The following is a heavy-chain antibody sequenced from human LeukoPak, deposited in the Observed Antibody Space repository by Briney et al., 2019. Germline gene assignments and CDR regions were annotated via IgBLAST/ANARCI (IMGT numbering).Heavy chain of an antibody. Sequence: WASVKVSCKASGYTFTSYDINWVRQATGQGLEWMGWMNPNSGNTGYAQKFQGRVTMTRNTSISTAYMELSSLRSEDTAVYYCARGRPTPVTTDHYYYYCGMDVWGQGTTVTVSS. V-gene: IGHV1-8*01. D-gene: IGHD5-18*01. CDR2: MNPNSGNT. CDR1: GYTFTSYD. J-gene: IGHJ6*02. CDR3: ARGRPTPVTTDHYYYYCGMDV.